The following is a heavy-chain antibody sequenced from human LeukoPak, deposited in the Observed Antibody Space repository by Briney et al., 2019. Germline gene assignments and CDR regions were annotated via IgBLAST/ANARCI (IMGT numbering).Heavy chain of an antibody. CDR3: ARDRAYSGSYFFDY. J-gene: IGHJ4*02. D-gene: IGHD1-26*01. CDR2: INPNVGST. V-gene: IGHV1-46*01. Sequence: ASVRVSCKASGYTFTSYYMHWARQAPGQGLEWMGIINPNVGSTSYAQRFQGRVAMTRDTSTSTAYMELSSLRSEDTALYYCARDRAYSGSYFFDYWGQGTLVTVSS. CDR1: GYTFTSYY.